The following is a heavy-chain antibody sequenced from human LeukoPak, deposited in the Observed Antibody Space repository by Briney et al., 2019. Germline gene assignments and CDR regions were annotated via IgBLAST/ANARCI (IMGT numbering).Heavy chain of an antibody. CDR3: ARDIGWYYYYMDV. CDR1: GGSISSGSYY. J-gene: IGHJ6*03. D-gene: IGHD6-19*01. Sequence: SETLSLTCTVSGGSISSGSYYWSWIRQPAGKGLEWIGRIYTSGSTNYNPSLKSRVTISVDTSKNQFSLKLSSVTAADTAVYYCARDIGWYYYYMDVWGKGTPVTVSS. CDR2: IYTSGST. V-gene: IGHV4-61*02.